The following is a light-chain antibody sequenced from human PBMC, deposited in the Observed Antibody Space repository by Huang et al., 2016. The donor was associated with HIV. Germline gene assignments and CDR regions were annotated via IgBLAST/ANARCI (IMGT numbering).Light chain of an antibody. J-gene: IGKJ1*01. V-gene: IGKV3-15*01. CDR3: QQYNDWPRT. CDR2: GAT. Sequence: EIVMTQSPATLSVSPGERATLSCRAGQGVSNNLAWYQQKPGQAPRLLIYGATARATGIPARVSGSGSGTEFTLTISSLQSEDFAVYYCQQYNDWPRTFGQGTKVDIK. CDR1: QGVSNN.